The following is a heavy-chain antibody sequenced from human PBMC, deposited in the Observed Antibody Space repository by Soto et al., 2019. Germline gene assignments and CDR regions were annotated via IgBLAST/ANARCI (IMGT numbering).Heavy chain of an antibody. CDR1: GGTFSSYA. CDR2: ISAYNGNT. Sequence: SGKVYCKASGGTFSSYAFSWVRQAPGPGLEWMGWISAYNGNTNYAQKLQGRVTMTTDTSTSTAYMELRSLRSDDTAVYYCARPRYCSSTSCPNWFDPWGQGTLVTVSS. J-gene: IGHJ5*02. D-gene: IGHD2-2*01. V-gene: IGHV1-18*01. CDR3: ARPRYCSSTSCPNWFDP.